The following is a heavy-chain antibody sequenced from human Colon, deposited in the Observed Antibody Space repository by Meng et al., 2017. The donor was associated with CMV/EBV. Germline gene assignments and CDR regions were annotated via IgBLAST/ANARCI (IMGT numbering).Heavy chain of an antibody. CDR1: GYTFTANH. Sequence: QVQLLLSGTEVKKPGASMKLSCKPSGYTFTANHLHLGRQAPGQGLEWLGWIYPQDGGTYFAQKFQDRVTLTRDTSITTAYMELSGLTSDDTAIYYCVRESWYFDFWGEGTLVTVSS. V-gene: IGHV1-2*02. J-gene: IGHJ4*02. CDR2: IYPQDGGT. D-gene: IGHD6-13*01. CDR3: VRESWYFDF.